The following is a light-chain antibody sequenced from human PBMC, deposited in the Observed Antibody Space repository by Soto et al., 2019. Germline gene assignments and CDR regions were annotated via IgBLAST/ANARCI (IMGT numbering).Light chain of an antibody. J-gene: IGLJ1*01. CDR1: RSDIGSYNL. CDR2: VGS. CDR3: CSYAGTSDPYV. Sequence: QSVLTQPASVSGSLGQSITISCTGTRSDIGSYNLVSWYQHHPGKAPKLLIYVGSKRPSGVSIRFSGSRSGNTASLTISGLQAEDEADYYCCSYAGTSDPYVFGTGTKVTVL. V-gene: IGLV2-23*01.